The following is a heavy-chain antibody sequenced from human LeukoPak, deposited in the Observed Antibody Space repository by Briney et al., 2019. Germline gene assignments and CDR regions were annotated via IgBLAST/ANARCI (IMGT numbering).Heavy chain of an antibody. V-gene: IGHV1-8*02. J-gene: IGHJ2*01. CDR1: GYTFTSYG. D-gene: IGHD3-10*01. Sequence: ASVKVSCKASGYTFTSYGISWVRQAPGQGLEWMGWMNPNSGNTGYAQKFQGRVTMTRNTSISTAYMELSSLRSEDTAVYYCARGPLTMVRGVIISWYFDLWGRGTLVTVSS. CDR2: MNPNSGNT. CDR3: ARGPLTMVRGVIISWYFDL.